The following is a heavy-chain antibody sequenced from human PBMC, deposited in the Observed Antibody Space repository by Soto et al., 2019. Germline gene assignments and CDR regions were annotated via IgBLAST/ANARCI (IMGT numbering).Heavy chain of an antibody. J-gene: IGHJ4*02. CDR3: ARYNAASGTYYFDF. CDR1: GGSFSGYY. Sequence: SETLSLTCAVYGGSFSGYYWTWIRQPPGTGLEWIGEINHSGSTNYNPSLKSRVTISVDTSKNQFSLKLTSVTAADTAVYYCARYNAASGTYYFDFWGQGALVTVYS. D-gene: IGHD6-13*01. CDR2: INHSGST. V-gene: IGHV4-34*01.